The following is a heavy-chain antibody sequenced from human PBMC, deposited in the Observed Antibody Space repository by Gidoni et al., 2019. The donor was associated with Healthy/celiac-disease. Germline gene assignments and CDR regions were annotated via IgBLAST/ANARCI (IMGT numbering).Heavy chain of an antibody. V-gene: IGHV3-15*01. CDR1: GFTFSNAW. CDR2: IKSKTDGGTT. D-gene: IGHD3-3*01. CDR3: TTGLLGSYDFWSGYSPDYYYGMDV. Sequence: EVQLVESGGGLVKPGGSLRLCCAASGFTFSNAWMSWVRPAPGKGLEWVGRIKSKTDGGTTDYAAPVKGRFTISRDDSKNTLYLQMNSLKTEDTAVYYCTTGLLGSYDFWSGYSPDYYYGMDVWGQGTTVTVSS. J-gene: IGHJ6*02.